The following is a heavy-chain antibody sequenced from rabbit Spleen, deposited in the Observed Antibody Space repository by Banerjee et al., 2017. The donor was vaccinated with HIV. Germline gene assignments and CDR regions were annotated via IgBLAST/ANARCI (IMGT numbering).Heavy chain of an antibody. CDR3: ARDLVYISSDWYFRL. CDR1: GFSASDTYY. CDR2: IYSHSGGGT. Sequence: QSLEESGGGLVKPGGTLTLTCTASGFSASDTYYMCWVRQAPGKGLEWIACIYSHSGGGTYVADWATGRFSISRVSSTTVTLQMTSLTDADTATYFCARDLVYISSDWYFRLWGPGTLVTVS. V-gene: IGHV1S40*01. J-gene: IGHJ6*01. D-gene: IGHD5-1*01.